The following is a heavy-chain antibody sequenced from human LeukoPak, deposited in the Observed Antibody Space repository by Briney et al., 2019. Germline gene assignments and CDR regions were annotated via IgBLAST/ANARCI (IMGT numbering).Heavy chain of an antibody. D-gene: IGHD6-13*01. CDR3: ARGGVGYSSSWRRFGY. CDR1: GGSISSYY. CDR2: IYSSGST. J-gene: IGHJ4*02. V-gene: IGHV4-4*07. Sequence: PSETLSLTCTVSGGSISSYYWSWIRQPAGKGLEWIGRIYSSGSTSYNPSLKSRVTMSVDTSKNQFSLKLSSVTAADTAVYYCARGGVGYSSSWRRFGYWGQGTLVTVSS.